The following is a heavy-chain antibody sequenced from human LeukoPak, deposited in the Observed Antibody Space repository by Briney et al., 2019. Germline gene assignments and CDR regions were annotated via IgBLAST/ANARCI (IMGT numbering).Heavy chain of an antibody. Sequence: GGSLRLSCAASGFTSSSYSMNWVRQAPGKGLEWVSSISSSSSYIYYADSVKGRFTISRDNAKNSLYLQMNSLRAEDTAVYYCARGGVSYYYDSSGQPLDYWGQGTLVTVSS. CDR2: ISSSSSYI. D-gene: IGHD3-22*01. CDR3: ARGGVSYYYDSSGQPLDY. CDR1: GFTSSSYS. J-gene: IGHJ4*02. V-gene: IGHV3-21*01.